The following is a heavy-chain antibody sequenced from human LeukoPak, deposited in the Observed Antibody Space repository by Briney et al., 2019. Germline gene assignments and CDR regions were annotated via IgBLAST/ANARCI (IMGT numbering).Heavy chain of an antibody. Sequence: SETLSLTCAVYGGSFSGYYWSWIRQPPGKGLEWIGGINHSGSTNYNPSLKSRVTISVDTSKNQFSLKLSSVTAADTAVYYCARKQYGDYAPFDPWGQGTLVTVSS. CDR2: INHSGST. D-gene: IGHD4-17*01. V-gene: IGHV4-34*01. J-gene: IGHJ5*02. CDR3: ARKQYGDYAPFDP. CDR1: GGSFSGYY.